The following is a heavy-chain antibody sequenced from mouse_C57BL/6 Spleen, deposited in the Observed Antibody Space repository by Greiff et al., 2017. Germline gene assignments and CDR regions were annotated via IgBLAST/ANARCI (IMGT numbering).Heavy chain of an antibody. Sequence: QVQLQQSGAELVKPGASVKLSCKASGYTFTSYWMQWVKQRPGQGLEWIGEIDPSDSYTNYNQKFKGKATLTVDTSSSTAYMQLSSLTSEDSAVYYCAVSYYGSSPFAYWGQGTLVTVSA. CDR3: AVSYYGSSPFAY. J-gene: IGHJ3*01. V-gene: IGHV1-50*01. CDR2: IDPSDSYT. D-gene: IGHD1-1*01. CDR1: GYTFTSYW.